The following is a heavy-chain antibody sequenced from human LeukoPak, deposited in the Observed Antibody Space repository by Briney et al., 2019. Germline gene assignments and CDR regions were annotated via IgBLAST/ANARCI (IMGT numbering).Heavy chain of an antibody. V-gene: IGHV4-34*01. CDR1: GGSFSGYY. CDR2: INHSGST. Sequence: SETLSLTCAVYGGSFSGYYWSWIRQPPGKGLEWIGEINHSGSTNYNPSLKSRVTISVDTSKNQFSLKLSSVTAADTAVYYCARGVWYSSGWYAKGFDPWGQGTLVTVSS. J-gene: IGHJ5*02. D-gene: IGHD6-19*01. CDR3: ARGVWYSSGWYAKGFDP.